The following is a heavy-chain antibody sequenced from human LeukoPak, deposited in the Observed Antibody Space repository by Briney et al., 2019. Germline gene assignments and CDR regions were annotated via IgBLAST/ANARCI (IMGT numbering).Heavy chain of an antibody. Sequence: SETLSLTCAVYGGSISSYYWSWIRQPPGKGLEWIGYIYYSGSTNYNPSLKSRVTISVDTSKNQFSLKLSSVTAADTAVYYCARDRPDSSGYYYYFDYWGQGTLVTVSS. D-gene: IGHD3-22*01. J-gene: IGHJ4*02. CDR2: IYYSGST. CDR1: GGSISSYY. CDR3: ARDRPDSSGYYYYFDY. V-gene: IGHV4-59*01.